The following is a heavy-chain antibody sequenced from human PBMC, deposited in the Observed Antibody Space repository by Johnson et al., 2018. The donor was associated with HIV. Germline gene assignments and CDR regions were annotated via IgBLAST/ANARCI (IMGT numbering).Heavy chain of an antibody. V-gene: IGHV3-30-3*01. D-gene: IGHD3-3*01. CDR3: AKTYYDFWSGYYGAFDI. J-gene: IGHJ3*02. CDR1: GFTFSSFD. CDR2: ISYDGSNK. Sequence: QVQLVESGGGVVQPGRSLRLSCAASGFTFSSFDMHWVRQAPGKGLEWVALISYDGSNKYYADSVKGRFTISRHNSKTTLYLQMNSLRAEDTAVYYCAKTYYDFWSGYYGAFDIWGQGTMVNVSS.